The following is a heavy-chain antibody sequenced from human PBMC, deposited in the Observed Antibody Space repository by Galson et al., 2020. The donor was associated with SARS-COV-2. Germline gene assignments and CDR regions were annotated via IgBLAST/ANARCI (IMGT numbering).Heavy chain of an antibody. Sequence: KMSGPTLVKPTETLTLTCTVSGFSLSNARMGVSWIRQPPGKALEWLAHIFSNDEKSYSTSLKSRLTISKDTSKSQVVLTMTNMDPVDTATYYCARIFLTSRRRVAGAENNWFDPWGQGTLVTVSS. CDR1: GFSLSNARMG. D-gene: IGHD2-15*01. CDR3: ARIFLTSRRRVAGAENNWFDP. V-gene: IGHV2-26*01. CDR2: IFSNDEK. J-gene: IGHJ5*02.